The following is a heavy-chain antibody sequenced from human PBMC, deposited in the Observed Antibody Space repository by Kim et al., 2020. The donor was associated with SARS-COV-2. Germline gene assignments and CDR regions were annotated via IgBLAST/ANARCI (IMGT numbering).Heavy chain of an antibody. CDR3: ARAVTIFRVVQHLDY. CDR1: GGSISSGGYY. J-gene: IGHJ4*02. Sequence: SETLSLTCTVSGGSISSGGYYWSWIRQHPGKGLEWIGYIYYSGSTYYNPSLKSRVTISVDTSKNQFSLKLSSVTAADTAVYYCARAVTIFRVVQHLDYWGQGTLVTVSS. V-gene: IGHV4-31*03. CDR2: IYYSGST. D-gene: IGHD3-3*01.